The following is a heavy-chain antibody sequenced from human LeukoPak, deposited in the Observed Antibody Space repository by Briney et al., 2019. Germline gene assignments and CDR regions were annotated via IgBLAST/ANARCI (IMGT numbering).Heavy chain of an antibody. CDR2: IYTSGST. V-gene: IGHV4-4*07. D-gene: IGHD3-10*01. Sequence: SETLSLTCTVSGGSISSYYWSWIRQPAGKGLEWIGRIYTSGSTNYNPSLKSRVTMSVDTSKNQFSLKLSSVTAADTAVYYCARDRLLWFGEPYYYYGMDVWGQGTTVTVSS. CDR3: ARDRLLWFGEPYYYYGMDV. J-gene: IGHJ6*02. CDR1: GGSISSYY.